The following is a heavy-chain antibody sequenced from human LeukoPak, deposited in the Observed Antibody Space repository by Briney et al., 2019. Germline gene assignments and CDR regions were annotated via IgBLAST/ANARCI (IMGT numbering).Heavy chain of an antibody. CDR3: ARNGARDDAFDI. D-gene: IGHD4-17*01. CDR2: MYHSGTT. J-gene: IGHJ3*02. CDR1: GYSIRSGHY. Sequence: PSETLSLTCTVSGYSIRSGHYWGWIRQPPGKGLEWIGSMYHSGTTSYNPSLKSRVTISVDTSKNQFSLKLSSVTAADTAVYYCARNGARDDAFDIWGQGTMVTVSS. V-gene: IGHV4-38-2*02.